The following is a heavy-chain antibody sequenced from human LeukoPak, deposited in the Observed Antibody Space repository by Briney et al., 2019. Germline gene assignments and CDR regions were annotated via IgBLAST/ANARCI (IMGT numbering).Heavy chain of an antibody. CDR3: ARPNGTHFDY. D-gene: IGHD2/OR15-2a*01. CDR2: INHSGST. Sequence: SETLSLTCTVSGGSISSSYYYWSWIRQPPGKGLEWIGEINHSGSTNYNPSLKSRVTISVDTSKNQFSLKLSSVTAADTAVYYCARPNGTHFDYWGQGTLVTVSS. J-gene: IGHJ4*02. V-gene: IGHV4-39*07. CDR1: GGSISSSYYY.